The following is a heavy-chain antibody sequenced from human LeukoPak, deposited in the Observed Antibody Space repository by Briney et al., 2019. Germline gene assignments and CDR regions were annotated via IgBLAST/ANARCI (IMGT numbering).Heavy chain of an antibody. V-gene: IGHV1-69*06. CDR2: IIPIFGTA. D-gene: IGHD2-15*01. CDR1: GGTFSSYA. CDR3: ARSGSGGSDYGPGPCDY. Sequence: GASVKVSCKASGGTFSSYAISWVRQAPGQGLEWMGGIIPIFGTANYAQKFQGRVTITADKSTSTAYMELSSLRSEDTAVYYCARSGSGGSDYGPGPCDYWGQGTLVTVSS. J-gene: IGHJ4*02.